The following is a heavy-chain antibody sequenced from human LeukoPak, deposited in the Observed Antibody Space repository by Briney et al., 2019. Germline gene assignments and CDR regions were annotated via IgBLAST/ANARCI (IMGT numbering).Heavy chain of an antibody. CDR2: IYYSGST. D-gene: IGHD3-3*01. CDR3: ARGNSDEDFWSANYYYYMDV. J-gene: IGHJ6*03. CDR1: GGSISSHY. V-gene: IGHV4-59*11. Sequence: SETLSLTCTVPGGSISSHYWSWIRQPPGKGLEWIGYIYYSGSTNYNPSLKSRVTISVDTSKNQFSLKLSSVTAADTALYYCARGNSDEDFWSANYYYYMDVWGKGTTVTVSS.